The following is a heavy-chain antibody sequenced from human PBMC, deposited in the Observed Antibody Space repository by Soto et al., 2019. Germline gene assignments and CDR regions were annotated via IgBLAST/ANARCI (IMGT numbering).Heavy chain of an antibody. CDR2: IIPIFGTA. CDR3: ARDPIVALRIAAAGPPSTRPYYYYGMDV. Sequence: GASVKVSCKASGGTFSIYAISWVRQAPGQGLEWMGGIIPIFGTANYAQKFQGRVTITADESTSTAYMELSSLRSEDTAVYYCARDPIVALRIAAAGPPSTRPYYYYGMDVWGQGTTVTVSS. CDR1: GGTFSIYA. J-gene: IGHJ6*02. V-gene: IGHV1-69*13. D-gene: IGHD6-13*01.